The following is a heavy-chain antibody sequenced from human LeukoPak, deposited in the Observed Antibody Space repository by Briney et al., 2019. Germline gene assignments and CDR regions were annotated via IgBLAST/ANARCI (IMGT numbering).Heavy chain of an antibody. J-gene: IGHJ4*02. CDR1: GFTVSSNY. CDR3: ARERRHYDILTGTFYFDY. V-gene: IGHV3-53*01. CDR2: IYSGGST. D-gene: IGHD3-9*01. Sequence: TGGSLRLSCAASGFTVSSNYMSWVRQAPGKGLEWVSVIYSGGSTYYADSVKGRFTISRDNSKNTLYLQMNSLRAEDTAVYYCARERRHYDILTGTFYFDYWGQGTLVTVSS.